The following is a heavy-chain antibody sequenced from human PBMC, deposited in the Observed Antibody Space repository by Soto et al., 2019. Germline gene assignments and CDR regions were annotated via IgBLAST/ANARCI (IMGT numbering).Heavy chain of an antibody. CDR3: ARDSAVAGRHYYYYYGMDV. CDR1: GYSFTSYW. Sequence: GESLKISCKGSGYSFTSYWIGWVRQMPGKGLEWMGIIYPGDSDTRYSPSFQGQVTISADKSISTAYLQWSSLKASDTAMYYCARDSAVAGRHYYYYYGMDVWGQGTKVTVSS. D-gene: IGHD6-19*01. J-gene: IGHJ6*02. CDR2: IYPGDSDT. V-gene: IGHV5-51*01.